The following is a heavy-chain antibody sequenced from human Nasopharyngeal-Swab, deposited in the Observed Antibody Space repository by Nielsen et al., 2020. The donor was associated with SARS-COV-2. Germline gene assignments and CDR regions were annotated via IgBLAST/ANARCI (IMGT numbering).Heavy chain of an antibody. CDR2: IKQDGSEK. J-gene: IGHJ5*02. CDR3: ASTSGYGLNWFDP. CDR1: GFTFSSYW. Sequence: GGSLRLSCAASGFTFSSYWMSWVRQAPGKGLEWVANIKQDGSEKYYVDSVKGRFTISRDNAKNSLYLQMNSLRAEDTAVCYCASTSGYGLNWFDPWGQGTLVTVSS. V-gene: IGHV3-7*01. D-gene: IGHD5-12*01.